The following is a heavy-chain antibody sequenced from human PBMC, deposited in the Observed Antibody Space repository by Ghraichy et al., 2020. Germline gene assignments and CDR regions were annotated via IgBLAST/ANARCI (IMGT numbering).Heavy chain of an antibody. CDR2: IYYSGST. Sequence: SETLSLTCTVSGGSVSSGSYYWSWIRQPPGKGLEWIGYIYYSGSTNYNPSLKSRVTISVDTSKNQFSLKLSSVTAADTAVYYCAREGEQLVRDWYFDLWGRGTLVTVSS. D-gene: IGHD6-6*01. CDR1: GGSVSSGSYY. CDR3: AREGEQLVRDWYFDL. V-gene: IGHV4-61*01. J-gene: IGHJ2*01.